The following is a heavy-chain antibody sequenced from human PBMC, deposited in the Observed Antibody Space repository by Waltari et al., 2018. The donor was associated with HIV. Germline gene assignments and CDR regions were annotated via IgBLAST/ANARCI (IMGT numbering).Heavy chain of an antibody. CDR1: GFTFRNYA. J-gene: IGHJ6*02. CDR3: AKEHQYSHTWYSFYGMDV. CDR2: VSGSAYST. Sequence: EGQLLESGGGLVQPGGSLRLSCAASGFTFRNYAMNWVRQAPGKWLEWVSGVSGSAYSTDSADSGNGRFTISRDNSQSKLFLQMNSLRADDTAVYFCAKEHQYSHTWYSFYGMDVWGQGTTVTVSS. D-gene: IGHD6-13*01. V-gene: IGHV3-23*01.